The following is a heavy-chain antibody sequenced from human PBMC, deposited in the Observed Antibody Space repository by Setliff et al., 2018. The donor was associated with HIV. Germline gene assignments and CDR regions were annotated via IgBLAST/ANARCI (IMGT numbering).Heavy chain of an antibody. D-gene: IGHD3-3*01. V-gene: IGHV4-4*07. CDR2: IYASGKT. J-gene: IGHJ4*02. CDR3: ARGNNDLESFDY. CDR1: GDSLNTYY. Sequence: SETLSLTCNVSGDSLNTYYWSWIRQSGGKGLEWIGRIYASGKTTFNPSLKSRVRMSVDTSKNQFSLKLTSATASDTAVYYCARGNNDLESFDYWGQGALVT.